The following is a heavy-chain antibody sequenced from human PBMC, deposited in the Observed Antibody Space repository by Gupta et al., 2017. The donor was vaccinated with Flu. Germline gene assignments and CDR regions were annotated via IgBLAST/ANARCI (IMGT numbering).Heavy chain of an antibody. D-gene: IGHD3-22*01. CDR3: ARDPPRSPDYYDSSGYPSGMDV. CDR1: GVTFSSYA. Sequence: QVQLVQSGAEVQKPGSSVTVSCKASGVTFSSYAISWVRQAHGQGLEWMGGIIPIFGTANYAQKFQGRVTITADESTSTAYMELSSLRSEDTAVYYCARDPPRSPDYYDSSGYPSGMDVWGQGTTVTVAS. V-gene: IGHV1-69*01. J-gene: IGHJ6*02. CDR2: IIPIFGTA.